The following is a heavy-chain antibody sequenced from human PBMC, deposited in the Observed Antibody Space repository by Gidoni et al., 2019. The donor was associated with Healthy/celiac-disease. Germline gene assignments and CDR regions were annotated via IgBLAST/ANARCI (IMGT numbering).Heavy chain of an antibody. Sequence: QVQLQQWGAGLLKPSETLSLTCAVYGGSFSDYYWIWIRHPPGKGLEWIGEINHSGSTNYNPSLKSRVTISVDTSKNQFSLKRSSVTAADTAVYYCARGGNSFRNFDYWGQGTLVTVSS. J-gene: IGHJ4*02. CDR3: ARGGNSFRNFDY. CDR1: GGSFSDYY. V-gene: IGHV4-34*01. D-gene: IGHD4-4*01. CDR2: INHSGST.